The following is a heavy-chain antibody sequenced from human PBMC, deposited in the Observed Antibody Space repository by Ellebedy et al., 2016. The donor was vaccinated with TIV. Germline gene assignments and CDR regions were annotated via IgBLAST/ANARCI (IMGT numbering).Heavy chain of an antibody. V-gene: IGHV1-18*01. D-gene: IGHD3-10*01. CDR2: ISAYNGNT. Sequence: ASVKVSCKASGYTFTSYGISWVRQAPGQGLEWMGWISAYNGNTNYAQKLQGRVTMTTDTSTSTAYMELRSLRSEDTAVYYCATDVRITMVRGYYYGMDVWGQGTTVTVSS. CDR1: GYTFTSYG. J-gene: IGHJ6*02. CDR3: ATDVRITMVRGYYYGMDV.